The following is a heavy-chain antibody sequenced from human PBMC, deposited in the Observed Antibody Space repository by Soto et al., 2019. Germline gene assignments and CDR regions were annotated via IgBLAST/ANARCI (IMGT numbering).Heavy chain of an antibody. CDR1: GFTFSSYA. Sequence: PGGSLRLSCAASGFTFSSYAMSWVRQAPGKGLEWVSAISVSGGSTYYADSVKGRFTISRDNSKNTLYLQMNSLRAEDTAVYYCAKDAVAALSYYYGMDVWGQGTTVTVSS. CDR2: ISVSGGST. CDR3: AKDAVAALSYYYGMDV. V-gene: IGHV3-23*01. D-gene: IGHD6-13*01. J-gene: IGHJ6*02.